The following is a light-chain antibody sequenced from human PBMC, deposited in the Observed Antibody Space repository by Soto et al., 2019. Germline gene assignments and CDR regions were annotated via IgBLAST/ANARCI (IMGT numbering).Light chain of an antibody. CDR2: GAS. CDR3: QQSYSTPRT. CDR1: QSVSSSY. J-gene: IGKJ1*01. V-gene: IGKV3-20*01. Sequence: EIVLTQSPGTLSLSPVERATLSCRASQSVSSSYLARYQQKPGQAPRLLIYGASSRATGIPDRFSGSGSGTDFTLTISSLQPEDFATYYCQQSYSTPRTFGQGTKVDI.